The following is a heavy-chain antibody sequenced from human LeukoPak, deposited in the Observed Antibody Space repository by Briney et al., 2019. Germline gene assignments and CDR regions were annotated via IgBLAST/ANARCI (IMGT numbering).Heavy chain of an antibody. CDR3: ARDLVYYGSGSYYPEYYFDY. J-gene: IGHJ4*02. Sequence: SQTLSLTCTVSGGSISSGDYYWSWIRQPPGKGLEWIGYIYYSGSTYYNPSLKSRVTISVDTSKNQFSLKLSSVTAADTAVYYCARDLVYYGSGSYYPEYYFDYWGQGTLVTVSS. V-gene: IGHV4-30-4*08. CDR2: IYYSGST. D-gene: IGHD3-10*01. CDR1: GGSISSGDYY.